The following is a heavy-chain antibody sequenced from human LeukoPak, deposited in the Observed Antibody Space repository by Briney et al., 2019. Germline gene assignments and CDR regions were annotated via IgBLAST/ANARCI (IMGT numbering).Heavy chain of an antibody. Sequence: SETLSLTCAVYGGSFSGYYWSWIRQPPGKGLEWIGEINHSGSTNYNPSLKSRVTISVDTSKNQFSLKLSSVTAADTAVYYCAREGVRYYGDHGGYWGQGTLVTVSS. V-gene: IGHV4-34*01. J-gene: IGHJ4*02. D-gene: IGHD4-17*01. CDR1: GGSFSGYY. CDR2: INHSGST. CDR3: AREGVRYYGDHGGY.